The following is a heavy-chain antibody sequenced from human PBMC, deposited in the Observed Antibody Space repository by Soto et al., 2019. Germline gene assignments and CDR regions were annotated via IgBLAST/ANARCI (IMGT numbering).Heavy chain of an antibody. CDR1: GFTFSSYA. Sequence: GGSLRLSCAASGFTFSSYAMSWVRQAPGKGLEWVSAISGSGGSTYYADSVKGRFTISRDNSKNTLYLQMNSLRAEDTAVYYCAKGRLTGITMIVVATTKVCYFDYWGQGTLVTVSS. V-gene: IGHV3-23*01. D-gene: IGHD3-22*01. CDR2: ISGSGGST. J-gene: IGHJ4*02. CDR3: AKGRLTGITMIVVATTKVCYFDY.